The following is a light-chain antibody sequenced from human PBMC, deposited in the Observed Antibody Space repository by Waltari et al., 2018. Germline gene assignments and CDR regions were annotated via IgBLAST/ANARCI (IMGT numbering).Light chain of an antibody. J-gene: IGKJ1*01. CDR2: KVS. CDR3: MQGTYWRT. CDR1: RSLVYSDGNNY. Sequence: DVVMTQSPLSLPVTLGQAASISCSSSRSLVYSDGNNYLNWFHQRPGQSPRRLIYKVSNRDSGVPVRFSGSGSGTNFTLKISRVEAEDVGVYYCMQGTYWRTFGQGTKVEIK. V-gene: IGKV2-30*01.